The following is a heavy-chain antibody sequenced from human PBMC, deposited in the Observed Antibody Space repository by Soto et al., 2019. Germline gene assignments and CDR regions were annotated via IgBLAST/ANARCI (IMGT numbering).Heavy chain of an antibody. Sequence: QMHLQQSGPGVVKPSETLSLTCTVSGGSISSSAYYWGWIRQPPGKGLEWIGSVYYTGITDYKSSLESLVSISADTSKNRFSLRLTSLSAADTAVYFCARQGRPGYCTGGNCYPTFDIWGPGTMVTVSS. J-gene: IGHJ3*02. CDR2: VYYTGIT. V-gene: IGHV4-39*01. CDR3: ARQGRPGYCTGGNCYPTFDI. CDR1: GGSISSSAYY. D-gene: IGHD2-15*01.